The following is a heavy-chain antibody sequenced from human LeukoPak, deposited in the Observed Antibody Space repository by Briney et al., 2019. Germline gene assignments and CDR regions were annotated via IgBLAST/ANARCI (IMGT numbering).Heavy chain of an antibody. CDR2: ITGSSTWT. D-gene: IGHD7-27*01. CDR1: GFTFSSYA. Sequence: GGSLRLSCAASGFTFSSYAMSWVRQAPGKGLEWVSGITGSSTWTYYADSVKGRFSISRDNSKNTLHLQMDSLRAEDTAIYYCARELVSLGTGYFDLWGRGTLVTVSS. J-gene: IGHJ2*01. V-gene: IGHV3-23*01. CDR3: ARELVSLGTGYFDL.